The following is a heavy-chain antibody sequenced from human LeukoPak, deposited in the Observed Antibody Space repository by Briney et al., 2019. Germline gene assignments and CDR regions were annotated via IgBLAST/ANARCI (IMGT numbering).Heavy chain of an antibody. V-gene: IGHV4-4*07. Sequence: SGTLSLTCTVSGGSISNYYWSWIRQPAGRGLEWIGRIYTSGSTNYNPSLKSRVTMSVDTSKNQFSLRLTSVTAADTAVYYCGRTGIGSSYYYGMDVWGQGTTVTVSS. J-gene: IGHJ6*02. CDR1: GGSISNYY. D-gene: IGHD6-6*01. CDR2: IYTSGST. CDR3: GRTGIGSSYYYGMDV.